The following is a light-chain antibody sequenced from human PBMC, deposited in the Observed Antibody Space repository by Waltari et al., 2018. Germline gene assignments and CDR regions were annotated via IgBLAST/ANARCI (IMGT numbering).Light chain of an antibody. J-gene: IGLJ2*01. CDR3: SLYTSSSTSVV. CDR1: SSDVGSYNR. V-gene: IGLV2-18*01. CDR2: GVS. Sequence: QSALTQPPSVSGSPGQSVTISCTGTSSDVGSYNRVSWYQQPPGTAPKLMIYGVSNRPSGVPYRFSGSKSGNTASLTISGLQAEDEADYYCSLYTSSSTSVVFGGGTKLTVL.